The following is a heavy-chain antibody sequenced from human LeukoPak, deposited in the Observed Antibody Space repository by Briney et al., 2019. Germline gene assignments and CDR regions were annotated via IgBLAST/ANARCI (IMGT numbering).Heavy chain of an antibody. V-gene: IGHV1-2*02. J-gene: IGHJ6*04. CDR2: VNPNSGGT. CDR3: ARDRGSPDRTTGRSYGMDV. CDR1: GYTFTDYY. Sequence: ASVKVTCKASGYTFTDYYIHWVRQAPGQGLEWMGWVNPNSGGTNYAQKFQGRVTVTRDTSISTVYMELSRLRSDDTAVYYCARDRGSPDRTTGRSYGMDVWGKGTTVTVSS. D-gene: IGHD1-1*01.